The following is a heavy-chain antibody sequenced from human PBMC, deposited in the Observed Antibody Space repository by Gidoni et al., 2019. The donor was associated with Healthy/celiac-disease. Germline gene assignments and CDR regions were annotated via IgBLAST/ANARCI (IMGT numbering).Heavy chain of an antibody. J-gene: IGHJ5*02. V-gene: IGHV3-7*01. CDR3: ARGPSNYDFWSGYNNWFDP. CDR1: GFTFSSYW. D-gene: IGHD3-3*01. CDR2: IKQDGSEK. Sequence: EVQLVESGGGLVQPGGSLRLSCAASGFTFSSYWMIWVRQAPGKGLEWVANIKQDGSEKYYVDSVKGRFTISRDNAKNSLYLQMNSLRAEDTAVYYCARGPSNYDFWSGYNNWFDPWGQGTLVTVSS.